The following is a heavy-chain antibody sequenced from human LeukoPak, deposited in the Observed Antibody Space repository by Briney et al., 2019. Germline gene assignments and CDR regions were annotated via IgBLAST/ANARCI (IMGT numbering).Heavy chain of an antibody. J-gene: IGHJ6*02. CDR3: ARESIYYDFWSGPTNYYYYGMDV. V-gene: IGHV4-31*03. CDR2: IYYSGST. Sequence: SQTLSLTCTVSGGSISSGGYYWSWIRQHPGKGLEWIGYIYYSGSTYYNPSLKSRVTISVDTSKNQFSLKLSSVTAADTAVYYCARESIYYDFWSGPTNYYYYGMDVWGQGTTVTVSS. D-gene: IGHD3-3*01. CDR1: GGSISSGGYY.